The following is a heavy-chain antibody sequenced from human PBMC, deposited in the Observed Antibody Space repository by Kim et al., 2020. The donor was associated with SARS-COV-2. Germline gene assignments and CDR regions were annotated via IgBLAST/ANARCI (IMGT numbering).Heavy chain of an antibody. D-gene: IGHD1-20*01. V-gene: IGHV1-69*13. CDR2: IIPIFGTA. CDR3: AREGAITGTTGAFDI. Sequence: SVKVSCKASGGTFSSYAISWVRQAPGQGLEWMGGIIPIFGTANYAQKFQGRVTITADESTSTAYMELSSLRSEDTAVYYCAREGAITGTTGAFDIWGQGTMVTVSS. J-gene: IGHJ3*02. CDR1: GGTFSSYA.